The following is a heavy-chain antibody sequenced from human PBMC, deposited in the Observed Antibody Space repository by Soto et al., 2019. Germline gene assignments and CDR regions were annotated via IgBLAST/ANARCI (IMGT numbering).Heavy chain of an antibody. D-gene: IGHD3-3*02. V-gene: IGHV1-46*01. J-gene: IGHJ4*02. CDR1: GYSFFSYY. CDR3: ARGGATIFGVIDS. CDR2: FLASGGNT. Sequence: ASVKVSCKASGYSFFSYYIHWVRQAPGQGLEWMGRFLASGGNTDYAQRFRGRVSMTRDTSSTNTVSLELTSLTSDDTAVYYCARGGATIFGVIDSWGQGTRVTVYS.